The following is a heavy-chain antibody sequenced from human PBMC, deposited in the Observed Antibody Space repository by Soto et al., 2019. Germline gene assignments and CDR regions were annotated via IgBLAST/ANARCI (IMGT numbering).Heavy chain of an antibody. Sequence: EVQLLESGGGLVQPGGSLRLSCVASGFTFSSYAMSWVRQAPGKGLEWVSAISGSGGSTYYADSVKGRFTISRDNSKNTLYLQMNSLRAEDTAVYYCAKAGVGGKAVFDYWGQGTLVTVSS. CDR1: GFTFSSYA. D-gene: IGHD2-15*01. CDR2: ISGSGGST. CDR3: AKAGVGGKAVFDY. V-gene: IGHV3-23*01. J-gene: IGHJ4*02.